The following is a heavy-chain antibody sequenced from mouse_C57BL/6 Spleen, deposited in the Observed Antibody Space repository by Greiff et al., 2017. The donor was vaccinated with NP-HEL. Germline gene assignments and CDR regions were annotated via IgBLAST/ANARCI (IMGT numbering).Heavy chain of an antibody. CDR3: ARSFYGNYVSAWFAY. J-gene: IGHJ3*01. CDR1: GFTFTDYY. V-gene: IGHV7-3*01. CDR2: IRNKANGYTT. Sequence: DVMLVESGGGLVQPGGSLSLSCAASGFTFTDYYMSWVRQPPGKALEWLGFIRNKANGYTTEYSASVKGRFTISRDNSQSILYLQMNALRAEDSATYYCARSFYGNYVSAWFAYWGQGTLVTVSA. D-gene: IGHD2-10*01.